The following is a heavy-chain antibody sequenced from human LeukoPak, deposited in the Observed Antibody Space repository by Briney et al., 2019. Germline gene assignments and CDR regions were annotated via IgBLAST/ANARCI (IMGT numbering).Heavy chain of an antibody. CDR3: ATSTRVGPYYYYGMDV. J-gene: IGHJ6*02. Sequence: PSQTLSLTCTVSGGSISSGDYYWSWIRQPPGKGLEWIGYIYYSGSTYYNPSLKSRVTISVDTSKNQFSPKLSSVTAADTAVYYCATSTRVGPYYYYGMDVWGQGTTVTVSS. V-gene: IGHV4-30-4*01. CDR2: IYYSGST. CDR1: GGSISSGDYY. D-gene: IGHD1-26*01.